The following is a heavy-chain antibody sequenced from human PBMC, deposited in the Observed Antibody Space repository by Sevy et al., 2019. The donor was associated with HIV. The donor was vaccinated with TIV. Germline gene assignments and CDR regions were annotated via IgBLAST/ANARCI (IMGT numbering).Heavy chain of an antibody. Sequence: SDTLSLTCTVSGGSISSGGYYWSWIHQHPGKGLEWIGYIYYSGSTYYNPSLKSRVTISVDTSKNQFSLKLSSVTAADTAVYYCARAYCGGDCYPLSYYYMDVWGKGTTVTVSS. CDR2: IYYSGST. D-gene: IGHD2-21*02. CDR3: ARAYCGGDCYPLSYYYMDV. J-gene: IGHJ6*03. CDR1: GGSISSGGYY. V-gene: IGHV4-31*03.